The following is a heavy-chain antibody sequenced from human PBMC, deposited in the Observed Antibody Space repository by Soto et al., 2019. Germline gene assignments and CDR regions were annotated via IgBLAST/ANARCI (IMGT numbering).Heavy chain of an antibody. D-gene: IGHD2-2*01. CDR1: GYTFTGYY. J-gene: IGHJ3*02. CDR2: INPNSGGT. V-gene: IGHV1-2*04. CDR3: ARAGVYCSSTSCYPHDAFDI. Sequence: ASVKVSCKASGYTFTGYYMHWVRRAPGQGLEWMGWINPNSGGTNYAQKFQGWVTMTRDTSISTAYMELSRLRSDDTAVYYCARAGVYCSSTSCYPHDAFDIWGQGTMLTVSS.